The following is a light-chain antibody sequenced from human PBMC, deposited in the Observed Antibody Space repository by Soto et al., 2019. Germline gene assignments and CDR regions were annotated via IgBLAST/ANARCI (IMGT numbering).Light chain of an antibody. CDR2: DAS. CDR1: QSISSW. Sequence: DIQMTQSPSTLSASVGDRVTITCRASQSISSWLAWYQQKPGKAPKLLIYDASSLKSGVPSRFSGSGSGTEFTLTISSLQPDDFATYYCQQYNSYPWTFDQGTKVEIK. CDR3: QQYNSYPWT. J-gene: IGKJ1*01. V-gene: IGKV1-5*01.